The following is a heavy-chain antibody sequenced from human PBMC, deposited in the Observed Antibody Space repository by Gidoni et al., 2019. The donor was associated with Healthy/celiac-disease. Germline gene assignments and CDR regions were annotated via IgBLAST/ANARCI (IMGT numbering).Heavy chain of an antibody. CDR2: IIPIFGTA. Sequence: QVQLVQSGAEVKKPGSSVKVSCKASGGTFSSYAISWVRQAPGLGLEWMGGIIPIFGTANYAQKFQGRVTITADESTSTAYMELSSLRSEDTAVYYCARAGVITIFGVVTVGWFDPWGQGTLVTVSS. CDR1: GGTFSSYA. CDR3: ARAGVITIFGVVTVGWFDP. J-gene: IGHJ5*02. V-gene: IGHV1-69*01. D-gene: IGHD3-3*01.